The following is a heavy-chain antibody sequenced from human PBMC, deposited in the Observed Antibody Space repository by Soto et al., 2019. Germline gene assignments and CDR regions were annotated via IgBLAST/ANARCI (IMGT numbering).Heavy chain of an antibody. CDR1: GFTFSSYA. V-gene: IGHV3-23*01. Sequence: GGSLRLSCAASGFTFSSYAMSWVRQAPGKGLEWVSTISAGGDGTYYADAVKGRFTISRDNSKNTLCLQVNSLRVEDTAVYYCARNTAIEYWGQGILVTVSS. CDR3: ARNTAIEY. J-gene: IGHJ4*02. D-gene: IGHD3-22*01. CDR2: ISAGGDGT.